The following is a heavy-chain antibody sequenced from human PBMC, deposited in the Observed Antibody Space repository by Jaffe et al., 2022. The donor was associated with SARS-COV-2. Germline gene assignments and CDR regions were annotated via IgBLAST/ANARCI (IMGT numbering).Heavy chain of an antibody. V-gene: IGHV3-9*01. CDR3: AKDRGNAPFYYYYGMDV. J-gene: IGHJ6*02. CDR2: ISWNSGSI. CDR1: GFTFDDYA. Sequence: EVQLVESGGGLVQPGRSLRLSCAASGFTFDDYAMHWVRQAPGKGLEWVSGISWNSGSIGYADSVKGRFTISRDNAKNSLYLQMNSLRAEDTALYYCAKDRGNAPFYYYYGMDVWGQGTTVTVSS.